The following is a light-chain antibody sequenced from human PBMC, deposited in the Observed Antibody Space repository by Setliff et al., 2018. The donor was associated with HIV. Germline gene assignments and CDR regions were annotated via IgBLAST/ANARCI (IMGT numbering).Light chain of an antibody. CDR3: CSYAGSYSFVV. Sequence: ALTQPRSVSGSPGQSVTISCTGTSSDVGTYNYVSWYQQHPGKAPKLMIFEVSKRPSGVPDRFSGSKSGNTASLTISGLQAEDEADYYCCSYAGSYSFVVFGSGTKVTVL. V-gene: IGLV2-11*01. J-gene: IGLJ1*01. CDR2: EVS. CDR1: SSDVGTYNY.